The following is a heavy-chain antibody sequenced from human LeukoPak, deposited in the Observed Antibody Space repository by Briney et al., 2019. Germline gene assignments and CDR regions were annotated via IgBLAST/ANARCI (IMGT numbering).Heavy chain of an antibody. V-gene: IGHV3-74*01. J-gene: IGHJ4*02. Sequence: GGSLRLSCVASVFTFSSHSMHSVPQAPGKGLLCGSRINDDASGTSSADFVKGRLTISRDNAQNTLYLQMNSLRAEDTAVYYCARASPVYDDLWGSYRSYYFDYWGQGVLVTVSS. CDR3: ARASPVYDDLWGSYRSYYFDY. D-gene: IGHD3-16*02. CDR2: INDDASGT. CDR1: VFTFSSHS.